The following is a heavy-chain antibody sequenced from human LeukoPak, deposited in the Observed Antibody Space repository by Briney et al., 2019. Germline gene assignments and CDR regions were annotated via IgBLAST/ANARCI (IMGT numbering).Heavy chain of an antibody. Sequence: GGSLRLSCAASGFTFSNYNMNWVRQAPGKAMEWVSSITSSGTYIFYADSVKGRFTISRDNAKNSLYLQMNSLRAEDTAVYYCARGEDAYYDILTGYFRYSWFDPWGQGTLVTVSS. D-gene: IGHD3-9*01. CDR1: GFTFSNYN. CDR3: ARGEDAYYDILTGYFRYSWFDP. CDR2: ITSSGTYI. V-gene: IGHV3-21*01. J-gene: IGHJ5*02.